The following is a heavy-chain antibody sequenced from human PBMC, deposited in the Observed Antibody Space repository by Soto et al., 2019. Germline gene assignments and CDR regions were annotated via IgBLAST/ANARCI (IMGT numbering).Heavy chain of an antibody. D-gene: IGHD4-17*01. CDR3: ASSRPTVTTHYYYYYYMDV. Sequence: GGSLRLSCAASGFTFSSYALSWVRQAPGKGLEWVSAISGSGGSTYYADSVKGRVTISRDNSKNTLYLQMNSLRAEDTAVYYCASSRPTVTTHYYYYYYMDVWGKGTTVTVSS. J-gene: IGHJ6*03. V-gene: IGHV3-23*01. CDR2: ISGSGGST. CDR1: GFTFSSYA.